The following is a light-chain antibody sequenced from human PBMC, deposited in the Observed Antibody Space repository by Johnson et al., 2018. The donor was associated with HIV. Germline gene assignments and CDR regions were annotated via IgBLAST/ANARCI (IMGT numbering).Light chain of an antibody. V-gene: IGLV1-51*02. Sequence: QSVLTQPPSVSAAPGQEVTISCSGSSSNIGNTYVSWYQQLPGTAPKLLIYENSKRPSGIPDRFSGSQSGTSATLGITGLQTGDEADYYCATWDSSLGAYVFGTGTKVTVL. J-gene: IGLJ1*01. CDR1: SSNIGNTY. CDR3: ATWDSSLGAYV. CDR2: ENS.